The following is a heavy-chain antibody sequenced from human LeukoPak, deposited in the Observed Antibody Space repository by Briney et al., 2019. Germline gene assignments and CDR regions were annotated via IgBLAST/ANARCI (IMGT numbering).Heavy chain of an antibody. CDR1: GFTFSSYS. J-gene: IGHJ4*02. Sequence: PGGTLRLSCAASGFTFSSYSMNWVRQAPGKGLEWVSSISSSSSYIYYADSAKGRFTISRDNAKNSLYLQMNSLRAEDTAVYYCASEKTLYGGYDYWGQGTLVTVSS. CDR3: ASEKTLYGGYDY. CDR2: ISSSSSYI. V-gene: IGHV3-21*01. D-gene: IGHD4/OR15-4a*01.